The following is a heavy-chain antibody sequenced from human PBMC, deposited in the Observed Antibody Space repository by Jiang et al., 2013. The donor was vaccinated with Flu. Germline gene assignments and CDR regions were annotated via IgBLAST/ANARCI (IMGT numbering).Heavy chain of an antibody. Sequence: GLVKPSETLSLSCTVSGGSLSSYYWSWIRQPAGKGLEWIGRIYASGSTNYNPSLKSRVTMSVDTSKNQFSLKLTSVTAADTAVYYCAREIYHYSSGWYFDYWGQGTLVTVSS. D-gene: IGHD3-22*01. CDR2: IYASGST. CDR1: GGSLSSYY. V-gene: IGHV4-4*07. CDR3: AREIYHYSSGWYFDY. J-gene: IGHJ4*02.